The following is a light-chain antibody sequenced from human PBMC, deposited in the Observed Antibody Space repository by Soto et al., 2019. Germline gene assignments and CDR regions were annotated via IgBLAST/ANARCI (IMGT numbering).Light chain of an antibody. CDR1: QSISSY. CDR2: AAS. J-gene: IGKJ4*01. V-gene: IGKV1-39*01. Sequence: DIQMTQSSSCLSASVGDRVTITYRASQSISSYLNWYQQKPGKAPKLLIYAASSLQSGVPSRFSGSGSGTDFTLTISSLQPEDFATYYCQQSYSTPLTFGGGTKVEIK. CDR3: QQSYSTPLT.